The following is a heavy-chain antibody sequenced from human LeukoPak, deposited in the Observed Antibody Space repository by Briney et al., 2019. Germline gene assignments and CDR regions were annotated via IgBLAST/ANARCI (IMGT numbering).Heavy chain of an antibody. D-gene: IGHD3-10*01. Sequence: QPGGSLRLSCAASGFTFSSYAMHWVRQAPGKGLEWVAVISYDGRNKYYADSVKGRFTISRDNSKNTLYLQMNSLRAEDTAVYYCARALGDGRYYYGSPLYPLDYWGQGTLVTVSS. CDR3: ARALGDGRYYYGSPLYPLDY. CDR1: GFTFSSYA. V-gene: IGHV3-30-3*01. CDR2: ISYDGRNK. J-gene: IGHJ4*02.